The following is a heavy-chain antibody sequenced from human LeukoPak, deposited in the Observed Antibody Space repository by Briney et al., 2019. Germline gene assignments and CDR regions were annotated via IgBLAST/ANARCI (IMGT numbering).Heavy chain of an antibody. Sequence: PSGTLSLTCAVSGGSISSSNWWSWVRQPPGKGLEWIGEIYHSGSTNYNPSLKSRVTISVDKSKNQFSLKLSSVTAADTAVYYCARAATMVWGEGDEGAVDYWGQGTLVTVSS. V-gene: IGHV4-4*02. CDR3: ARAATMVWGEGDEGAVDY. CDR2: IYHSGST. CDR1: GGSISSSNW. J-gene: IGHJ4*02. D-gene: IGHD3-10*01.